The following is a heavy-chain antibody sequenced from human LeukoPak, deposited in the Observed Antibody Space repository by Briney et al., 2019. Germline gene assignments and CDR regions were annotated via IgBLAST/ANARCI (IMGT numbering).Heavy chain of an antibody. CDR3: ARDHMVEVGSYGLDV. CDR1: GFRFRTYE. Sequence: GGSLRRSCEASGFRFRTYEMNWVRQAPGKGLEWVSYISSGGNSKYYADSVKGRFTVSRDNVKNSLYLQMNSLRAEDTAVYYCARDHMVEVGSYGLDVWGQGTSVTVSS. V-gene: IGHV3-48*03. J-gene: IGHJ6*02. CDR2: ISSGGNSK. D-gene: IGHD2-15*01.